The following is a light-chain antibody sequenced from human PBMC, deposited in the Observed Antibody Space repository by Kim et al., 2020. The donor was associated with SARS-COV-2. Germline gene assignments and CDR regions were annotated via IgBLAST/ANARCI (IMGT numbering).Light chain of an antibody. CDR1: QRISSW. V-gene: IGKV1-12*01. Sequence: SASVGDRVTITCRASQRISSWLAWYQQKPGKAPNLLIFAAATLQGGVPSRFSGSGSGTEFTLTISSLQPEDSATYYCQQANSFPYTFGQGTKLEI. CDR2: AAA. CDR3: QQANSFPYT. J-gene: IGKJ2*01.